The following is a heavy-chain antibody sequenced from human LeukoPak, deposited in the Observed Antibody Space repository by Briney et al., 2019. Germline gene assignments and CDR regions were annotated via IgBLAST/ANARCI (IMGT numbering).Heavy chain of an antibody. Sequence: SETLSLTCAVYGGSFSGYYWSWIRQPPGKGLEWIGEINHSGSTNYNLSLKSRVTISVDTSKNQFSLKLSSVTAADTAVYYCASQYQLLDAFDIWGQGTMVTVSS. V-gene: IGHV4-34*01. D-gene: IGHD2-2*01. J-gene: IGHJ3*02. CDR1: GGSFSGYY. CDR3: ASQYQLLDAFDI. CDR2: INHSGST.